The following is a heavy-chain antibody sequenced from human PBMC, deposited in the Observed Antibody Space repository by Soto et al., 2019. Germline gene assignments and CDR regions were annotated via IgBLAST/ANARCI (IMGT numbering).Heavy chain of an antibody. V-gene: IGHV3-48*02. J-gene: IGHJ6*02. CDR3: ARPEYSSSSYGMDV. D-gene: IGHD6-6*01. CDR1: GFTFSNYV. CDR2: ISSSSSTI. Sequence: GGSLRLSCDTSGFTFSNYVMNWVRQAPGKGLEWVSYISSSSSTIYYADSVKGRFTISRDNAKNSLYLQMNSLRDEDTAVYYCARPEYSSSSYGMDVWGQGTTVTVSS.